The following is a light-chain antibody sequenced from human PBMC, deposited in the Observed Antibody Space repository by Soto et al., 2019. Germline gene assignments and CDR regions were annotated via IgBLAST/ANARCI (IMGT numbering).Light chain of an antibody. V-gene: IGKV1-5*03. J-gene: IGKJ1*01. CDR3: QQYNSFST. CDR1: QNINKW. Sequence: DVQMTQSPPTLSASVGDRVTITCRASQNINKWLAWHQQKPGKAPKLLIYAASDLERGVPSRFSGSGSGTEFTLTISSLQPDDFATYYCQQYNSFSTFGQGTKVDIK. CDR2: AAS.